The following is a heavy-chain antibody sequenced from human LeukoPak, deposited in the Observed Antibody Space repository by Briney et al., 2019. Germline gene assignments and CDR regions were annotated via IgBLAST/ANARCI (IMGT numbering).Heavy chain of an antibody. J-gene: IGHJ5*02. D-gene: IGHD2-15*01. Sequence: LRLSCAASGFTFSSYEMNWVRQPPGKGLEWIGEINHSGSTNYNPSLKSRVTISVDTSKNQFSLKLSSVTAADTAVYYCARKGGWFDPWGQGTLVTVSS. V-gene: IGHV4-34*01. CDR3: ARKGGWFDP. CDR2: INHSGST. CDR1: GFTFSSYE.